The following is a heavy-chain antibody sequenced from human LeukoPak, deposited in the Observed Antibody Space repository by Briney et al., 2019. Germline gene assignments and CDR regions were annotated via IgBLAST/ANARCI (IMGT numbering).Heavy chain of an antibody. CDR1: GFTSSSYS. D-gene: IGHD3-9*01. CDR3: AKDNGRYFDWLYLDY. Sequence: GGSLRLSCAASGFTSSSYSMNWVRQAPGKGLEWVAFIRYDGSNKYYADSVKGRFTISRDNSKNTLYLQMNSLRAEDTAVYYCAKDNGRYFDWLYLDYWGQGTLVTVSS. V-gene: IGHV3-30*02. CDR2: IRYDGSNK. J-gene: IGHJ4*02.